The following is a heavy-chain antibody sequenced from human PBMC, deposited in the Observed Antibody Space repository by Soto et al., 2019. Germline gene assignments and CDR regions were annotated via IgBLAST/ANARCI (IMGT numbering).Heavy chain of an antibody. CDR3: TTLYYDILTGYDSYYYGMDV. J-gene: IGHJ6*02. CDR2: IKSKTDGGTT. D-gene: IGHD3-9*01. V-gene: IGHV3-15*07. CDR1: GFTFSNAW. Sequence: GGSLRLSCAASGFTFSNAWMNWVRQAPGKGLEWVGRIKSKTDGGTTDYAAPVKGRFTISRDDSKNTLYLQMNSLKTEDTAVYYCTTLYYDILTGYDSYYYGMDVWGQGTTVTVSS.